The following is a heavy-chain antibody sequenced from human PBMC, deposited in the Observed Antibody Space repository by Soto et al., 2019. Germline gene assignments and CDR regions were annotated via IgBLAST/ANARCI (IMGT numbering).Heavy chain of an antibody. CDR2: VYYSGRT. CDR3: ARKQLEFWNWFDS. Sequence: PSETLSLTCTVSGASVSSDTHYWAWLGQPLGKGLEWIGCVYYSGRTYYNHSLKSRVSISIDTSKNQFSVKLTSMTAADTAIYFRARKQLEFWNWFDSWGQGTLVTVSS. V-gene: IGHV4-39*01. CDR1: GASVSSDTHY. D-gene: IGHD1-1*01. J-gene: IGHJ5*01.